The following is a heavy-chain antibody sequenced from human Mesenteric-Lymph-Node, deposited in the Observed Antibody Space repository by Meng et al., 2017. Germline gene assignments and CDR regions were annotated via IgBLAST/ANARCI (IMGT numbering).Heavy chain of an antibody. D-gene: IGHD6-19*01. J-gene: IGHJ4*02. CDR1: GFSLSTSGMC. CDR2: IDWDDDK. Sequence: SGPTLVKPTQTLTLTCTFSGFSLSTSGMCVSWVRQPPGKALEWLALIDWDDDKYYSTSLKTRLTISKDTSKNQVVLTMTNMDPVDTATYYCARIPGGGSGWYDIDYWGQGTLVTVSS. V-gene: IGHV2-70*20. CDR3: ARIPGGGSGWYDIDY.